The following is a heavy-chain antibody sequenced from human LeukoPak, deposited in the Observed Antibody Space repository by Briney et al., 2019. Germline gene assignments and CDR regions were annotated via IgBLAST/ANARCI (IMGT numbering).Heavy chain of an antibody. V-gene: IGHV3-23*01. CDR1: GFTFSSYT. Sequence: GGSLRLSCTASGFTFSSYTMSWVRQAPGKGLKWVSTITTGGPNTYYADSVKGRFTVSRDDSKNTLYLQMNSLRAEDTAVYYCARGSSWDNYFDYWGQGTLVTVSS. J-gene: IGHJ4*02. D-gene: IGHD6-13*01. CDR2: ITTGGPNT. CDR3: ARGSSWDNYFDY.